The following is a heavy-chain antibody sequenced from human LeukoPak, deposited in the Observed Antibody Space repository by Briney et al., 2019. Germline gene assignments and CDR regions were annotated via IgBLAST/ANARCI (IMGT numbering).Heavy chain of an antibody. CDR2: IYSGGST. CDR3: AKMLWFGELPPFDY. Sequence: GGSLRLSCAASGFTVSSNYMSWVRQAPGKGLEWVSVIYSGGSTYYADSVKGRFTISRDNSKNTLYLQMNSLRAEDTAVYYCAKMLWFGELPPFDYWGQGTLVTVSS. V-gene: IGHV3-53*01. CDR1: GFTVSSNY. J-gene: IGHJ4*02. D-gene: IGHD3-10*01.